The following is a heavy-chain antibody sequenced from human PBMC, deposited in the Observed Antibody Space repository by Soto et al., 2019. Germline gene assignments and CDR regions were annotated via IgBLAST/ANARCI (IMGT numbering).Heavy chain of an antibody. CDR1: GGTFSSYA. J-gene: IGHJ4*02. CDR3: SWFGELLYGDRRGYFDY. CDR2: IIPIFGTA. Sequence: QVQLVQSGAEVKKPGSSVKVSCKASGGTFSSYAISWVRQAPGQGLEWMGGIIPIFGTANYAQKFQGRVTITADESTSTAYMELSSLRSEDTAVYYCSWFGELLYGDRRGYFDYWGQGTLVTVSS. V-gene: IGHV1-69*01. D-gene: IGHD3-10*01.